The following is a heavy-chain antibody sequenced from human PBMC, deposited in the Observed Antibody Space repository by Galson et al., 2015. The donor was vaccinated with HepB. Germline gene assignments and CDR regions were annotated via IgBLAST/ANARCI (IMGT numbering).Heavy chain of an antibody. CDR1: GLTFRDYA. Sequence: SLRLSCAVSGLTFRDYAMTWVRQAPGKGLEWVSGISGPGAGTYYAESVRGRFTISRDNSQSTLFLQMNSLRVEDTAVYYCAKHVPSYSSGRRSFFYYYMDAWGKGTTVTVSS. CDR3: AKHVPSYSSGRRSFFYYYMDA. J-gene: IGHJ6*03. V-gene: IGHV3-23*01. D-gene: IGHD3-10*01. CDR2: ISGPGAGT.